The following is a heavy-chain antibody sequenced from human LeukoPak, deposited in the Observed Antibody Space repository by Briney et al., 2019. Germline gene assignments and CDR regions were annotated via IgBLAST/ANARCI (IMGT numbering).Heavy chain of an antibody. CDR3: ARLGIAAPRALLP. V-gene: IGHV4-39*01. Sequence: SETLSLTCTVSGGSISSSSYYWGWIRQPPGKGLEWIGSIYYSGSTYYNPSLKSRVTISVDTSKNQFSLKLSSVTAADTAVYYCARLGIAAPRALLPWGPGTLVTVSS. CDR2: IYYSGST. D-gene: IGHD6-6*01. J-gene: IGHJ5*02. CDR1: GGSISSSSYY.